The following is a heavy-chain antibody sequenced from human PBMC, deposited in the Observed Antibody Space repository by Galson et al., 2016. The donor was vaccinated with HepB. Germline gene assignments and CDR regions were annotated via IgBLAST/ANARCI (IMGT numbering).Heavy chain of an antibody. V-gene: IGHV3-30*04. CDR2: ISYDGSNE. J-gene: IGHJ4*02. CDR3: ARGRISSGKYFDY. Sequence: LRLSCAASGFIFSDYAMHWVRQAPGKGLEWVAIISYDGSNEFFADSVKGRFTISRDNSKNTLFLQMLSLRTEDTAVYYCARGRISSGKYFDYWGQGTLVTVSS. D-gene: IGHD6-19*01. CDR1: GFIFSDYA.